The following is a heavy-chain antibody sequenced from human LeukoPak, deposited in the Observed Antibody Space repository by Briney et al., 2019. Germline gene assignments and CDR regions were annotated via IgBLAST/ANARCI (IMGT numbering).Heavy chain of an antibody. V-gene: IGHV4-34*01. CDR2: INHSGST. J-gene: IGHJ5*02. CDR3: ARGPRRLDP. Sequence: SETLSLTCAVYGGSFSGYYWSWIRQPPGKGLEWIGEINHSGSTNYNPSLKSRVTISVDTSKKQFSLKLSSVTAADTAVYYCARGPRRLDPWGQGTLVTVSS. CDR1: GGSFSGYY.